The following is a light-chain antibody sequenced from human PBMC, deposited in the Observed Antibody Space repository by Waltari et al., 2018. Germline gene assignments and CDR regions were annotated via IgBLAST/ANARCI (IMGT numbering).Light chain of an antibody. J-gene: IGLJ2*01. CDR1: SSDVGGSNF. V-gene: IGLV2-8*01. CDR3: TSYAGSNILV. Sequence: QSALTQPPSASGSPGQPVTISCTGTSSDVGGSNFVTWYQQHPGKVPKLMIHEVSKRPSGVPDRFSGSKSGDTASLTVSGLQAEDEAYYYCTSYAGSNILVFGGGTKLTVL. CDR2: EVS.